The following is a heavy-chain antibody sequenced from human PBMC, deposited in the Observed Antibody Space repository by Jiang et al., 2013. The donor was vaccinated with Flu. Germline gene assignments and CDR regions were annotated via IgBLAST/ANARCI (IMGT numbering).Heavy chain of an antibody. CDR3: TKDGYCSGGSCYSIYYYYGMDV. Sequence: SWNSGSIGYADSVKGRFTISRDNAKNSLVLLQMNSLRAEDTALYYCTKDGYCSGGSCYSIYYYYGMDVWGQGTTVTVSS. CDR2: SWNSGSI. V-gene: IGHV3-9*01. D-gene: IGHD2-15*01. J-gene: IGHJ6*02.